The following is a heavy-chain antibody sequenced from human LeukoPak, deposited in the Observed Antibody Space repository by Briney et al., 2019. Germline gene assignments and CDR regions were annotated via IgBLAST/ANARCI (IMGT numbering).Heavy chain of an antibody. CDR2: IYYSGST. V-gene: IGHV4-59*08. J-gene: IGHJ6*02. D-gene: IGHD6-13*01. CDR1: GGSISSYY. CDR3: ARHAARDSSSWYGIEYYYYGMDV. Sequence: PSETLSLTCTVSGGSISSYYWSWIRQPPGKGLEWIGYIYYSGSTNYNPSLKSRVTISVDTSKNQFSLKLSSVTAADTAVYYCARHAARDSSSWYGIEYYYYGMDVWGQGTTVTVSS.